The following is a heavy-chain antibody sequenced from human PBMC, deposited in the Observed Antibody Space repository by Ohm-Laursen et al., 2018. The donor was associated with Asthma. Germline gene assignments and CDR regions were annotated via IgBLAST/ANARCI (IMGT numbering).Heavy chain of an antibody. CDR3: ARIGPEWELPGREYSLHH. Sequence: GSLRLSCSASGYTFSRYSIHWVRQIPGKGLEWVASTSTASSFIYYADSVRGRFTTSRDNARNSVYLQMNSLRAEDTALYYCARIGPEWELPGREYSLHHWGEGTLVTVSS. V-gene: IGHV3-21*01. D-gene: IGHD1-26*01. J-gene: IGHJ1*01. CDR1: GYTFSRYS. CDR2: TSTASSFI.